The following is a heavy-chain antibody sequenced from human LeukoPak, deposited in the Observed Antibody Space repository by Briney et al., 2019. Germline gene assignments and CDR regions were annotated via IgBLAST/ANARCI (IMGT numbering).Heavy chain of an antibody. CDR2: ISGSGVST. J-gene: IGHJ6*02. CDR1: GFTFSTYG. Sequence: GGSLRLSCAASGFTFSTYGMSWVRQAPGKGLEWVSGISGSGVSTYYADSVKGRFTISRDKSKNTLHLQMNSLRAEDPAVYYCAKFRSDRIVGGGMDVWGQGTTVTVSS. V-gene: IGHV3-23*01. D-gene: IGHD1-26*01. CDR3: AKFRSDRIVGGGMDV.